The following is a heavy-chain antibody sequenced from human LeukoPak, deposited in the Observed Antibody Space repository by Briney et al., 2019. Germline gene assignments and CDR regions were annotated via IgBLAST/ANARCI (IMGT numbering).Heavy chain of an antibody. Sequence: TGGSLRLSCAASGFTFSDYYMSWIRQAPGKGLEWVSYISSSGSTIYYADSVKGRFTISRDNAKNSLYLQMNSLRAEDTAVYYCARGRRDFWSGYLPLEPNERNYNWFDPWGQGTLVTVSS. D-gene: IGHD3-3*01. CDR1: GFTFSDYY. CDR3: ARGRRDFWSGYLPLEPNERNYNWFDP. V-gene: IGHV3-11*01. CDR2: ISSSGSTI. J-gene: IGHJ5*02.